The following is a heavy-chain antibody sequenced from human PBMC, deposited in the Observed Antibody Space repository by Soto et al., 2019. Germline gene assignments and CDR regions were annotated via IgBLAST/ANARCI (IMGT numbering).Heavy chain of an antibody. CDR1: GYSFTTYW. CDR2: IYPGDSDT. J-gene: IGHJ6*02. V-gene: IGHV5-51*01. CDR3: ARQAAVGKSYCAMDV. Sequence: GESLRISCKGSGYSFTTYWIGWVRQMPGKGLEGMVIIYPGDSDTRYSPSFQGQVTISADKSINTTYLQWSSLKASDTAIYYCARQAAVGKSYCAMDVCCQGTTLTLSS. D-gene: IGHD6-13*01.